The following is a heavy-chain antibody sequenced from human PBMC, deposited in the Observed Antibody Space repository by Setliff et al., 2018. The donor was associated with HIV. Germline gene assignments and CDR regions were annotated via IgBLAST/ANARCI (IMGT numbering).Heavy chain of an antibody. CDR1: GYTFSDYY. J-gene: IGHJ4*02. CDR3: ARGQLKPTGYFFDY. Sequence: ASVKVSCKASGYTFSDYYVHWVQQAPGKGLEWMGRIDPDDGEATYREKFQGRVTITVDRSTDTAYMELSSLRSEDTAVYYCARGQLKPTGYFFDYWGLGTLVTVSS. V-gene: IGHV1-69-2*01. CDR2: IDPDDGEA. D-gene: IGHD1-1*01.